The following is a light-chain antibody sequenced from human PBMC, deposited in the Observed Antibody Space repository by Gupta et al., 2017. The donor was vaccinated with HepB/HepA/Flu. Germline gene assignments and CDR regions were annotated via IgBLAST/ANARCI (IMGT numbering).Light chain of an antibody. CDR2: GVS. Sequence: EIVSTHPPGTLSLPPGDRVTLSCRASRAFMYNFLDWYKQKAGQPPRLLIDGVSNRATGVTDRFNGSGSGTEFTLASTKLEPEDSGIYFLQQYETSVTFGQGTRLEIK. CDR1: RAFMYNF. V-gene: IGKV3-20*01. J-gene: IGKJ1*01. CDR3: QQYETSVT.